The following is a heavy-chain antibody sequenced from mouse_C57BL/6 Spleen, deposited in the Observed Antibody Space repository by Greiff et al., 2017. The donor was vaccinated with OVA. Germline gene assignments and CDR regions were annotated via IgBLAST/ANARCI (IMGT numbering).Heavy chain of an antibody. CDR3: ARDRRYSNYGYAMDY. Sequence: EVKLVESGGGLVKPGGSLKLSCAASGFTFSSYAMSWVRQTPEKRLEWVATISDGGSYTYYPDNVKGRFTISRDNAKNNLYLQMSHLKSEDTAMYYCARDRRYSNYGYAMDYWGQGTSVTVSS. CDR1: GFTFSSYA. V-gene: IGHV5-4*01. D-gene: IGHD2-5*01. J-gene: IGHJ4*01. CDR2: ISDGGSYT.